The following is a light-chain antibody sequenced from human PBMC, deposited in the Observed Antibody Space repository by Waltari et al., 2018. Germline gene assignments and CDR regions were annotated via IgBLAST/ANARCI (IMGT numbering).Light chain of an antibody. CDR1: QNVNSF. J-gene: IGKJ2*01. Sequence: EIVLTQSPGTLSLSPGDRATLSCRASQNVNSFLAWYQQKPGQAPRLLIYDASKRATGIPDRISGSGSGTDFTLTISSLEPEDFAIYYCQQRGNLPETFGRGTRVEMK. CDR3: QQRGNLPET. CDR2: DAS. V-gene: IGKV3-11*01.